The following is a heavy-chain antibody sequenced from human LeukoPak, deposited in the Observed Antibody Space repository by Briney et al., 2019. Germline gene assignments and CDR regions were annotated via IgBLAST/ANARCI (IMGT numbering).Heavy chain of an antibody. V-gene: IGHV4-38-2*02. J-gene: IGHJ4*02. Sequence: PSGTLSLTCTVSGYSIGRSYYWGWIRPPPGKGLEWIGSIYYSGSSYYNPSLKSRVTISLDTSRNQFSLKLSSVTAADTAVYYCARSVATGGNFWGQGTLVTVSS. CDR2: IYYSGSS. CDR1: GYSIGRSYY. D-gene: IGHD1-26*01. CDR3: ARSVATGGNF.